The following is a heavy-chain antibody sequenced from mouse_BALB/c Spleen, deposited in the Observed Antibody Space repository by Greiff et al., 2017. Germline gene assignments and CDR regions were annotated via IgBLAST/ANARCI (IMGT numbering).Heavy chain of an antibody. D-gene: IGHD1-1*01. J-gene: IGHJ3*01. CDR1: GFDFSRYW. Sequence: EVQLQESGGGLVQPGGSLKLSCAASGFDFSRYWMSWVRQAPGKGLEWIGEINPDSSTINYTPSLKDKFIISRDNAKNTLYLQMSKVRSEDTALYYCARRGYGSSYGFAYWGQGTLVTVSA. CDR3: ARRGYGSSYGFAY. V-gene: IGHV4-1*02. CDR2: INPDSSTI.